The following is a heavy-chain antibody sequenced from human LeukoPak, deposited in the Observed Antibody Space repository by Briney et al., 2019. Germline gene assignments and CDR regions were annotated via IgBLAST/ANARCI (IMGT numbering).Heavy chain of an antibody. D-gene: IGHD6-19*01. J-gene: IGHJ4*02. V-gene: IGHV3-23*01. Sequence: PGGSLRLSCAASGFTFSSYAMSWVRQAPGKGLEWVSAISDSGGSTYYADSVKRRFTISRDNSKKTLYLQMNSLRAEDTAVYYCAKGHIDSSGGYNYFDYWGQGTLVTVSS. CDR2: ISDSGGST. CDR1: GFTFSSYA. CDR3: AKGHIDSSGGYNYFDY.